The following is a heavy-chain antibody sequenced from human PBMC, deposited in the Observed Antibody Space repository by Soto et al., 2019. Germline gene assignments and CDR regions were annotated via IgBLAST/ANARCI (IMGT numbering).Heavy chain of an antibody. CDR3: ARGKSYYYYGMDV. V-gene: IGHV4-34*01. CDR1: GGSFSGYY. Sequence: SETLSLTCAVYGGSFSGYYWSWIRQPPGKGLEWIGEINHSGSTNYNPSLKSRVTISVDTSKNQFSLKLSSVTAADTAVYYCARGKSYYYYGMDVWGQGTTVTVSS. CDR2: INHSGST. J-gene: IGHJ6*02.